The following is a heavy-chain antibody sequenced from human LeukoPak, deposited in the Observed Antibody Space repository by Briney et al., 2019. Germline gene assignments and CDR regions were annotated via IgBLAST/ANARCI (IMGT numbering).Heavy chain of an antibody. D-gene: IGHD3-10*01. CDR2: IKQDGSEK. CDR1: GFTFSSYW. V-gene: IGHV3-7*03. Sequence: PGGSLRLSCAASGFTFSSYWISWVRQAPGKGLEWVANIKQDGSEKYYVDSVKGRFTISRDNAKNSLYLQMNSLRAEDTAVYYCARDLTIRVRRVIIYFDYWGQGTLVTVSS. CDR3: ARDLTIRVRRVIIYFDY. J-gene: IGHJ4*02.